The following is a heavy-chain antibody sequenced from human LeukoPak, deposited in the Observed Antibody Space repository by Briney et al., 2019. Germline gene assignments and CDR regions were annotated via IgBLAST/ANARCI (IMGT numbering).Heavy chain of an antibody. V-gene: IGHV1-58*01. Sequence: SVKVSCKSSGFSFSNSAVQWVRQARGQRLEWIGWIIVGSGTTNYAQSLQGRLTITRDMSTNTAYMELSSLRSEDTAVYYCARDGHYDILTGYFQDWGQGTLVTVSS. CDR3: ARDGHYDILTGYFQD. CDR2: IIVGSGTT. CDR1: GFSFSNSA. J-gene: IGHJ1*01. D-gene: IGHD3-9*01.